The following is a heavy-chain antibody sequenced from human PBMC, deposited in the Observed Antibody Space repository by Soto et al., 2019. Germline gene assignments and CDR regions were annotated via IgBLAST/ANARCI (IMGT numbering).Heavy chain of an antibody. D-gene: IGHD3-10*01. V-gene: IGHV3-33*01. Sequence: GGSLRLSCAASGFTFSSYGMHWVRQAPGKGLEWVAVIWYDGSNKYYADSVKGRFTISRDNSKNTLYLQMNSLRAEDTAVYYCARGPLLKYGSGSYYFDYWGQGTLVTVSS. CDR1: GFTFSSYG. CDR2: IWYDGSNK. J-gene: IGHJ4*02. CDR3: ARGPLLKYGSGSYYFDY.